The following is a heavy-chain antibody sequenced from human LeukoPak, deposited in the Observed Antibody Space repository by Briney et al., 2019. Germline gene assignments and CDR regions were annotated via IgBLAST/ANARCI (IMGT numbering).Heavy chain of an antibody. CDR2: ISSSSSYI. Sequence: GGSLRLSCAASGFTFSSYSMNWVRQAPGKGLEWVSSISSSSSYIYYADSVKGRFTISRDNAKNSLYLQMNSLRAEDTAVYYCARVGLVAAAGTDHYFDYWGQGTLVTVSS. D-gene: IGHD6-13*01. J-gene: IGHJ4*02. CDR1: GFTFSSYS. CDR3: ARVGLVAAAGTDHYFDY. V-gene: IGHV3-21*01.